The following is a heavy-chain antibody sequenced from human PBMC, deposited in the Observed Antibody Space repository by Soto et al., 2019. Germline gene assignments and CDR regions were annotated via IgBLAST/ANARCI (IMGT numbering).Heavy chain of an antibody. CDR1: GFRFEQYG. J-gene: IGHJ4*02. CDR2: VSPTGDTV. Sequence: VQVVASGGGLVQPGRSLRLSCAVSGFRFEQYGMHWVRQGPGKGLECVSTVSPTGDTVAYADSVEGRFTVSRDNAKNSLLLQMNSLKVDDTAFYYCLKDAPGGSIDGWGQGTLVTVSS. CDR3: LKDAPGGSIDG. V-gene: IGHV3-9*01. D-gene: IGHD3-10*01.